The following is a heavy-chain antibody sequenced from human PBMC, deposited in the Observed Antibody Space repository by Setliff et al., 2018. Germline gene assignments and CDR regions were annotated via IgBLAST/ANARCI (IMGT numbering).Heavy chain of an antibody. CDR3: TVYNTGSSKDHY. V-gene: IGHV4-39*07. CDR2: IYYSGST. Sequence: SETLSLTCTVSGGSISSSSYYWGWIRQPPGKGLEWIGNIYYSGSTNYNPSLKSRVTISVDTSKNQFSLKLSPVTAADTALYYCTVYNTGSSKDHYWGQGTPVTVS. D-gene: IGHD2-8*02. J-gene: IGHJ4*02. CDR1: GGSISSSSYY.